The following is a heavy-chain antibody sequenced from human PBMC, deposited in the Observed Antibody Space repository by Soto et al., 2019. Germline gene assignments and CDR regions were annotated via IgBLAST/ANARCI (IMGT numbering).Heavy chain of an antibody. D-gene: IGHD3-22*01. CDR2: INGGNDKT. CDR3: ARVGYFDNDGSPRPYDY. J-gene: IGHJ4*02. CDR1: GYNFTTYG. Sequence: GASVKVSCKASGYNFTTYGIYWVRQAPGQRLEWLGWINGGNDKTGYSQKFQGRLTITKNTSASTAFMELSSLRSEDTAVYYCARVGYFDNDGSPRPYDYWGQGTLVTAPQ. V-gene: IGHV1-3*01.